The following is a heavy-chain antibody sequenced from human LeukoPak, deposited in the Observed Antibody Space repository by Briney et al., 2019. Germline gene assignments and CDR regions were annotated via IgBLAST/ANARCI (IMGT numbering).Heavy chain of an antibody. Sequence: SETLSLTCAVSGGSISDYYWSWIRQPPGKGLEWIGYIYYSGSTNYNPSLKSRVTISVDTSKNQFSLKLSSVTAADTAVYYCARVNGVRVGYSYGYTFDYWGQGTLVTVSS. CDR3: ARVNGVRVGYSYGYTFDY. CDR1: GGSISDYY. J-gene: IGHJ4*02. CDR2: IYYSGST. V-gene: IGHV4-59*08. D-gene: IGHD5-18*01.